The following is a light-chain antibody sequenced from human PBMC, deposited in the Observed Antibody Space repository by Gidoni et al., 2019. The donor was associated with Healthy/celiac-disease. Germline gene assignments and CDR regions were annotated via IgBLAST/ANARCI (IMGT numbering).Light chain of an antibody. J-gene: IGKJ4*01. Sequence: EIVLTQSPATLSLSPGERATLSCRASQSVSSYLAWYQQKPGQAPRPLIYDASNRATGIPARFSGSGSGTDFTLTIISLEPEDFAVYYCQQRSNWPPLTFGGGTKVEIK. CDR2: DAS. CDR3: QQRSNWPPLT. V-gene: IGKV3-11*01. CDR1: QSVSSY.